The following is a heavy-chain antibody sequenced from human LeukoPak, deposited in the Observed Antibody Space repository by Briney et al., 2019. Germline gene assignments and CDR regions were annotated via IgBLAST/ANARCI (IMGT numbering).Heavy chain of an antibody. CDR3: AKGTSRPRLVAVPGD. V-gene: IGHV3-30*18. J-gene: IGHJ4*02. CDR1: GFNFSNHA. Sequence: PGKFLRLSCAASGFNFSNHAVHWVRQAPGKGLEWVALISYDGNSKHFADSVKGRFTISRDNSKNTLYLQMSRVTTDDTAMYYCAKGTSRPRLVAVPGDWGQGTLVTVSS. CDR2: ISYDGNSK. D-gene: IGHD6-19*01.